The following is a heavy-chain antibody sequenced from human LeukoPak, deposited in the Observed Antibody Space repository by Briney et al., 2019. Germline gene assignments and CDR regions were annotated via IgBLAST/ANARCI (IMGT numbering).Heavy chain of an antibody. CDR1: GGTFSSYA. CDR3: AREVHGYNRKDMLSETNSYYYMDV. Sequence: SVKVSCKASGGTFSSYAISWVRQAPGQGLEWMGGIIPMFGSANYTQKFQDRVTITADESTSTAYMELSSLRSEDTAVYFCAREVHGYNRKDMLSETNSYYYMDVWGKGTSVTVSS. J-gene: IGHJ6*03. V-gene: IGHV1-69*13. D-gene: IGHD1-20*01. CDR2: IIPMFGSA.